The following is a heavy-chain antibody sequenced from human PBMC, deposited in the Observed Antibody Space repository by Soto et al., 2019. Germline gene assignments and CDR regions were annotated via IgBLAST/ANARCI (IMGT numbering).Heavy chain of an antibody. Sequence: GAPVKVSCKASGYTFTSYDINWVRQATGQGLEWMGWMNPNSGNTGYAQKFQGRVTMTRNTSISTAYMELSSLRSEDTAVYYCARSELGYSYANFDYWGQGTLVTVSS. CDR1: GYTFTSYD. CDR3: ARSELGYSYANFDY. V-gene: IGHV1-8*01. J-gene: IGHJ4*02. CDR2: MNPNSGNT. D-gene: IGHD5-18*01.